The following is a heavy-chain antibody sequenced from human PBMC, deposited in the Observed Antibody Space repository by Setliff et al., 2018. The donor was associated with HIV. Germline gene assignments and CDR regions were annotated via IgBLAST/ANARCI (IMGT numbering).Heavy chain of an antibody. V-gene: IGHV3-21*01. J-gene: IGHJ3*02. Sequence: GGSLRLSCAASGFTFSDHYMNWVRQAPGKGPEWVSSISHTGRFVRYADSVKGRFTISRDNGKNSLYLQMNSLRAEDTAVYYCATFSIVGATMDAFDIWGQGTMVTVSS. D-gene: IGHD1-26*01. CDR3: ATFSIVGATMDAFDI. CDR1: GFTFSDHY. CDR2: ISHTGRFV.